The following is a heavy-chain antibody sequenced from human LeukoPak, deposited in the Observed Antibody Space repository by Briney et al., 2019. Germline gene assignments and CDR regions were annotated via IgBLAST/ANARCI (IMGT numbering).Heavy chain of an antibody. V-gene: IGHV3-64D*06. J-gene: IGHJ6*04. CDR2: LSTNGGST. Sequence: PGGSLRLSCSASGFTFSSYAMHWVRQAPGMGLEYVSALSTNGGSTYYADSVKGRFTISRDNSKNTLYLQMSSLRVEDTAVYYCVKDRHIGLVAGYYYGMDVWGKGTTVTVTS. CDR3: VKDRHIGLVAGYYYGMDV. D-gene: IGHD5-12*01. CDR1: GFTFSSYA.